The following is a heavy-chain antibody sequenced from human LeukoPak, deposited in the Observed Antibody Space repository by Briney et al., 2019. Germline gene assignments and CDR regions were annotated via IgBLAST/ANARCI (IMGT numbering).Heavy chain of an antibody. D-gene: IGHD2-2*01. CDR1: GGSISSYY. CDR2: IYTSGST. V-gene: IGHV4-4*08. Sequence: PSETLSLTCTVSGGSISSYYWSWIRQPPGKGLEWIGYIYTSGSTNYNPSLKSRVTMSVDTSKNQFSLKLSSVTAADTAVYYCAREAEDIVVVPAATYYYYYYMDVWGNGTTVTVSS. CDR3: AREAEDIVVVPAATYYYYYYMDV. J-gene: IGHJ6*03.